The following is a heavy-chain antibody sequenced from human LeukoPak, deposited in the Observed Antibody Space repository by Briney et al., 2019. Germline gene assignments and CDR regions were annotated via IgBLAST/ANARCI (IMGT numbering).Heavy chain of an antibody. J-gene: IGHJ6*04. Sequence: SVKVSCKASGGTFSSYAISWVRQAPGQGLEWMGGIIPIFGTANYARKFQGRVTITADKSTSTAYMELSSLRSEDTAVYYCARVELRYFDWSLGMDVWGKGTTVTVSS. CDR2: IIPIFGTA. CDR3: ARVELRYFDWSLGMDV. V-gene: IGHV1-69*06. D-gene: IGHD3-9*01. CDR1: GGTFSSYA.